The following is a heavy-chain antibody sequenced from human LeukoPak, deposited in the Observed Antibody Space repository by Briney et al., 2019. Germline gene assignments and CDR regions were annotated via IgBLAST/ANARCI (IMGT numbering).Heavy chain of an antibody. CDR1: GGTFSSYA. Sequence: SVKVSCKASGGTFSSYAISWVRQAPGQGLEWMGGIIPIFGTANYAQKFQGRVTITADGSTSTAYMELSSLRSEDTAVYYCASVVDCSSTSCYAGWLDYWGQGTLVTVSS. J-gene: IGHJ4*02. V-gene: IGHV1-69*13. D-gene: IGHD2-2*01. CDR3: ASVVDCSSTSCYAGWLDY. CDR2: IIPIFGTA.